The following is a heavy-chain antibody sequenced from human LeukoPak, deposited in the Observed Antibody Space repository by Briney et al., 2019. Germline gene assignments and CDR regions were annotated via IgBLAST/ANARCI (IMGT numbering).Heavy chain of an antibody. CDR1: GFTFSSYS. CDR3: ARDYPGFDY. Sequence: GGSLRLSCAASGFTFSSYSNNWGRQAPGKGLEWVSSISSSSSNIYYADSVKGRFTISRDNAKNSLYLQMNSMRAEDTAVYYCARDYPGFDYWGQGTLVTVSS. J-gene: IGHJ4*02. V-gene: IGHV3-21*01. CDR2: ISSSSSNI.